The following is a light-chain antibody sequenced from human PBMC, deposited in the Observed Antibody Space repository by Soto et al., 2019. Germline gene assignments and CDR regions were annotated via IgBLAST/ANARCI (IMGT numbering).Light chain of an antibody. CDR3: KSYASSLSAVV. CDR1: SSNIGAGYD. Sequence: QAVVTQPPSVSGAPGQRVTISCTGSSSNIGAGYDVHWYQQLPGTAPKLLIYGNSNRPAGVPDRFSGSKSGTSASLAITGLQAEDEVDYYCKSYASSLSAVVFGGGTKLTVL. J-gene: IGLJ2*01. CDR2: GNS. V-gene: IGLV1-40*01.